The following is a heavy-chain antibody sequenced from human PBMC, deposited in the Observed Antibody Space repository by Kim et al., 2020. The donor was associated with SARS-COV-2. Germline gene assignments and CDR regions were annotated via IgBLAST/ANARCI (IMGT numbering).Heavy chain of an antibody. Sequence: GESLKISCKGSGYSFTSYWISWVRQMPGKGLEWMGRIDPSDSYTNYSPSFQGHVTISADKSISTAYLQWSSLKASDTAMYYCARQSGTTGPYYYYYYGMDVWGQGTTVTVSS. CDR3: ARQSGTTGPYYYYYYGMDV. D-gene: IGHD1-1*01. CDR2: IDPSDSYT. J-gene: IGHJ6*02. V-gene: IGHV5-10-1*01. CDR1: GYSFTSYW.